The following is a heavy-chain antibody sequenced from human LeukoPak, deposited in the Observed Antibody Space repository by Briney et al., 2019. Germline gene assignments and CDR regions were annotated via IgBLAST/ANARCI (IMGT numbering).Heavy chain of an antibody. D-gene: IGHD3-22*01. CDR3: AKASGSTGYYYFDS. CDR2: ISGSGNSA. CDR1: AFSFSNYA. Sequence: PGGSLSLSCAASAFSFSNYAMSWVRQTPGKGLEWVSAISGSGNSAYYADSVKGRFTISRDTSTNTLFLQIDSLRAEDTDVYYCAKASGSTGYYYFDSWGQGTLVTVSS. J-gene: IGHJ4*02. V-gene: IGHV3-23*01.